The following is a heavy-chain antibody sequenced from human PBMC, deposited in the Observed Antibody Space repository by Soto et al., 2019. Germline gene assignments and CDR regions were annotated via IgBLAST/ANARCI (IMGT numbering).Heavy chain of an antibody. CDR1: GFTFSSYA. CDR3: ARDPDCTNGVCSHYYYMDV. Sequence: GGSLRLSCAASGFTFSSYAMSWVRQAPGKGLEWVAVIWYDGSNKYYADSVKGRFTISRDNSKNTLYLQMNSLRAEDTAVYYCARDPDCTNGVCSHYYYMDVWGKGTTVTVSS. CDR2: IWYDGSNK. V-gene: IGHV3-33*08. D-gene: IGHD2-8*01. J-gene: IGHJ6*03.